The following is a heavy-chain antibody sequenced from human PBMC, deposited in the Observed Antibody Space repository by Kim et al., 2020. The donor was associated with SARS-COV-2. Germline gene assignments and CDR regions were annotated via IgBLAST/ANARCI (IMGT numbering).Heavy chain of an antibody. CDR1: GYTFTYYY. CDR2: VNPNVGGT. J-gene: IGHJ6*02. V-gene: IGHV1-46*01. Sequence: ASVKVSCKASGYTFTYYYIHWMRQAPGQGLEWMGIVNPNVGGTSYAQKFQGRVTMTRDTSTSTVFLELNSLRYEDTAVYYCARRQVDFWGQGTTVTVSS. CDR3: ARRQVDF.